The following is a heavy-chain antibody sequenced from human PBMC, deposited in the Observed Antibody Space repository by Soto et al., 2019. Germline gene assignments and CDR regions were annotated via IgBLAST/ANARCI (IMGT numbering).Heavy chain of an antibody. CDR1: GYTFTSYG. D-gene: IGHD1-26*01. J-gene: IGHJ6*02. V-gene: IGHV1-18*01. Sequence: ASVKVCCKASGYTFTSYGISWVRQAPGQGLEWMGWISAYNGNTNYAQKLQGRVTMTTDTSTSTAYMELRSLRSDDTAVYYCAREGIVGATTSYYYYGMDVWGQGTTVTVSS. CDR2: ISAYNGNT. CDR3: AREGIVGATTSYYYYGMDV.